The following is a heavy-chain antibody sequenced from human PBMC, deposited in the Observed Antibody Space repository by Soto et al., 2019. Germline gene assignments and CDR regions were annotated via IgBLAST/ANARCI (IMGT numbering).Heavy chain of an antibody. CDR1: GGSISSGDYY. CDR2: IYCSGST. D-gene: IGHD3-16*02. V-gene: IGHV4-30-4*01. J-gene: IGHJ4*02. CDR3: ARYGAPLGELSSYYFDY. Sequence: QVQLQESGPGLVKPSQTLSLTCTVSGGSISSGDYYWSWIRQPPGKCLEWIGYIYCSGSTYYNPSLKSRVTKSVDTSKNQFSLKLSSVTAADTAVYYCARYGAPLGELSSYYFDYWGQGTLVTVSS.